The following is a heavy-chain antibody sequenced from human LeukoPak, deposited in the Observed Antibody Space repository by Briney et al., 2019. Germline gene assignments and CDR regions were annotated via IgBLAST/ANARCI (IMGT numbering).Heavy chain of an antibody. CDR3: ARDPLYSSSSGYFDS. CDR2: IYYTGST. CDR1: GVSVSSSF. V-gene: IGHV4-59*02. D-gene: IGHD6-6*01. Sequence: PSETLSLTCTVSGVSVSSSFWIWIRQPPGKGLEWIGFIYYTGSTNYNPSLKSRVTMSMDTSKNQFSLNLRSMTAADTAVYYCARDPLYSSSSGYFDSWGQGTLVTVSS. J-gene: IGHJ4*02.